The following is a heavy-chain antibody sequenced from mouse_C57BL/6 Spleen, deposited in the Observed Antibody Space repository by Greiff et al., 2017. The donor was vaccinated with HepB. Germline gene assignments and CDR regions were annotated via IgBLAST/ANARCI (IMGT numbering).Heavy chain of an antibody. J-gene: IGHJ3*01. V-gene: IGHV1-69*01. D-gene: IGHD2-5*01. CDR1: GYTFTSYW. CDR3: ARGDSNYVDAY. CDR2: IDPSDSYT. Sequence: QVQLQQPGAELVMPGASVKLSCKASGYTFTSYWMHWVKQRPGQGLEWIGEIDPSDSYTNYNQKFKGKSTLTVDKSSSTAYMQLSSLTSEDSAVYYCARGDSNYVDAYWGQGTLVTVSA.